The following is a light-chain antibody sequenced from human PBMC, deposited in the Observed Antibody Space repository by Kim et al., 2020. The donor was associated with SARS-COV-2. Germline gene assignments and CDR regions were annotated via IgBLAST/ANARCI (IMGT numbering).Light chain of an antibody. CDR2: AVS. CDR1: QDISTF. CDR3: QQYYNYPWT. V-gene: IGKV1-8*01. Sequence: AIRMTQSPSSFSASTGDRVTITCRASQDISTFLAWFQQKPGRAPKLLLFAVSTVQGGVPSRFSGSGSGTDFTLTISSLQSEDFATYYCQQYYNYPWTFGQGTKVDIK. J-gene: IGKJ1*01.